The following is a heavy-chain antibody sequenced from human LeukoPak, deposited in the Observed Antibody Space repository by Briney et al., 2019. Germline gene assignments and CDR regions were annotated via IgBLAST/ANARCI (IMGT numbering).Heavy chain of an antibody. V-gene: IGHV4-38-2*02. CDR3: ARTWNHVLDY. J-gene: IGHJ4*02. D-gene: IGHD1-14*01. CDR1: GYSISSGYY. Sequence: SETLSLTCNVSGYSISSGYYWGWIRQPPGKGLEWIGSIYHNGSTYYNPSLKSRVTISVDTSKNQFSLMLSSVTAADTAVYYCARTWNHVLDYWGQGTLVTVSS. CDR2: IYHNGST.